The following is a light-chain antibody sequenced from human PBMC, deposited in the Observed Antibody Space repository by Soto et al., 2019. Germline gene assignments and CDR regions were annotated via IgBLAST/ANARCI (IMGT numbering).Light chain of an antibody. Sequence: EVVLTQSPATLSLSPGERATLSCRASQSVETYLAWYQQKPGQAPRLLIYDASSRAVGIPARFSGSGSGTDFTLTISNLEPEDFAVYYCQQRHNWLTFGGGTKVEIK. CDR1: QSVETY. J-gene: IGKJ4*01. V-gene: IGKV3-11*01. CDR3: QQRHNWLT. CDR2: DAS.